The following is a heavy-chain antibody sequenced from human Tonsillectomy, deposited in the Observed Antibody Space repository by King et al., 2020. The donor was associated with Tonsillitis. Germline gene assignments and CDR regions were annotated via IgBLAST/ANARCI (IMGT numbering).Heavy chain of an antibody. D-gene: IGHD1-26*01. CDR1: GFTFSSYS. CDR3: ARVDDWELLPYWYFDL. J-gene: IGHJ2*01. V-gene: IGHV3-48*01. Sequence: VQLVESGGGLVQPGGSLRLSCAASGFTFSSYSMNWVRQAPGKGLEWVSYISSSSSTIYYADSVKGRFTISRDNAKNSLYLQMNSLRAEDTAVYYCARVDDWELLPYWYFDLWGRGTLVTVSS. CDR2: ISSSSSTI.